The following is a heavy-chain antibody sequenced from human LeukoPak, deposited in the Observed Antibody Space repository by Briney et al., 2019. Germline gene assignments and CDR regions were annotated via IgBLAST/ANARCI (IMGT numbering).Heavy chain of an antibody. J-gene: IGHJ4*03. D-gene: IGHD2-21*01. Sequence: ASETLSLTCAVYGGSFSRYCWSWIRQSPGKGLEWIAEIDHRGDTNYNPSVKSRVTISVDTSKNQFSLKVRSLSAADTAVYYCARGATMSDTGYFDFWGQGPLVTVSS. V-gene: IGHV4-34*01. CDR3: ARGATMSDTGYFDF. CDR1: GGSFSRYC. CDR2: IDHRGDT.